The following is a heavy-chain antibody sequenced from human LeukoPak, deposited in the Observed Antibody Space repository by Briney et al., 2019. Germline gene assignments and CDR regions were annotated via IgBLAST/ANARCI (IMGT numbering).Heavy chain of an antibody. J-gene: IGHJ5*02. CDR2: IYCDDDK. D-gene: IGHD5-18*01. CDR1: GFSLSTSGVG. CDR3: AHRRNSYGYVPAKNWFDP. Sequence: SGPTLVKPTQTLTLTCTFSGFSLSTSGVGVGWIRQPPGKALEWLALIYCDDDKRYSPSLKSRLTITKDTSKNQVVLTMTNMDPVDTATYYCAHRRNSYGYVPAKNWFDPWGQGTLVTVSS. V-gene: IGHV2-5*02.